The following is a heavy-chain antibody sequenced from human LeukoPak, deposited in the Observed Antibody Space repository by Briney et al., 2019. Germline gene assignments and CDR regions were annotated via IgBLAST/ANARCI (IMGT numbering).Heavy chain of an antibody. Sequence: SQTLSLTCSVSGGSVTSGPNYWNWIRRPAGKGLEWIGRIQTSGRVNYNPSLKSRGTVYLDTPKNLVSLQLTPVTAADTAVYYCARDRGNGDYGDYFDSWGQGTQVTVSS. J-gene: IGHJ4*02. CDR3: ARDRGNGDYGDYFDS. V-gene: IGHV4-61*02. CDR1: GGSVTSGPNY. CDR2: IQTSGRV. D-gene: IGHD4-17*01.